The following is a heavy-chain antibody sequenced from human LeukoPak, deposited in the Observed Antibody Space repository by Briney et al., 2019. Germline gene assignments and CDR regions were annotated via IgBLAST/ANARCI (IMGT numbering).Heavy chain of an antibody. J-gene: IGHJ4*02. D-gene: IGHD3-16*01. CDR3: ARHGLYQDYGY. CDR1: GGSISSSTSF. Sequence: SETLSLTCTVSGGSISSSTSFWAWLRHPPGKGLEWIGNVYYSGTTHYNPSLKSRVTISLDTSKSQVSLRLTSVTAADTAAYFCARHGLYQDYGYWGQGILVAVSS. V-gene: IGHV4-39*01. CDR2: VYYSGTT.